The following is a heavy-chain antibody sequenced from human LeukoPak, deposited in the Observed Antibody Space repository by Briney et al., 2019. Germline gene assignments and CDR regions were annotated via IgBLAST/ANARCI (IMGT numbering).Heavy chain of an antibody. J-gene: IGHJ4*02. CDR1: GFTFSSYG. CDR3: ARAAFYDILTGLIN. V-gene: IGHV3-30*03. CDR2: ISYDGSNK. D-gene: IGHD3-9*01. Sequence: GGSLRLSCAASGFTFSSYGMHWVRQAPGKGLEWVTAISYDGSNKYYADSVKGRFTISRDNSKNTLFLQMNSLRAEDTAVYYCARAAFYDILTGLINWGQGTLVTVSS.